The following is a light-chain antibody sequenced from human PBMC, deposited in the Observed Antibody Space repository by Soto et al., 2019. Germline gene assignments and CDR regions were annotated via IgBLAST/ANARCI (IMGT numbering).Light chain of an antibody. J-gene: IGLJ3*02. CDR1: SSNIGSNY. Sequence: QSVLTQPPSASGTPGQRVTISCSGSSSNIGSNYVSWYQHLPGAAPKHLIYRSDQRPSGVPDRFSGSTSGSSASLAISGLRSEDEADYFCAVRDDSLSGHWVFGGGTKLTVL. CDR3: AVRDDSLSGHWV. CDR2: RSD. V-gene: IGLV1-47*01.